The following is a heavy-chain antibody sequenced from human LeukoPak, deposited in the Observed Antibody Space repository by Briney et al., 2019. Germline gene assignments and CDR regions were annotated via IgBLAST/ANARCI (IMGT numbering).Heavy chain of an antibody. CDR3: ARDRTYYDFWSGELRNAFDI. D-gene: IGHD3-3*01. J-gene: IGHJ3*02. CDR2: IYYSGST. CDR1: GGSISSSSYY. V-gene: IGHV4-39*07. Sequence: SETLSLTCTVSGGSISSSSYYWGWIRQPPGKGLEWIGSIYYSGSTYYNPSLKSRVTISVDTSKNQFSLKLSSVTAADTAVYYCARDRTYYDFWSGELRNAFDIWGQGTMVTVSS.